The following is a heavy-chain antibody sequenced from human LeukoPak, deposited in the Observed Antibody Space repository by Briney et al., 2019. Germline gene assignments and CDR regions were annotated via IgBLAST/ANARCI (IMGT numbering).Heavy chain of an antibody. Sequence: PSETLSLTCTVSGGSISSYYWSWIRQPPGKGLEWIGYIYYSGSTNYNPSLKSRVTISVDTSKNQFSLKLSSVTAADTAVYYCARDKGPYYYDSRGAFDIWGQGTMVTVSS. V-gene: IGHV4-59*12. D-gene: IGHD3-22*01. CDR3: ARDKGPYYYDSRGAFDI. J-gene: IGHJ3*02. CDR2: IYYSGST. CDR1: GGSISSYY.